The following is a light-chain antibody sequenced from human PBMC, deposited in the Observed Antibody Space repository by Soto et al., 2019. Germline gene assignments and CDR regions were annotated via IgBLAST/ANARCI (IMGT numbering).Light chain of an antibody. CDR1: SSDIGAYNF. CDR2: DVN. Sequence: QSALTQPASVSGSPGQSITISCTGTSSDIGAYNFVSWYQQHPGKAPKLMLYDVNIRPSGVSNSFSGSKSGNTASLTISGLQAEDEADYYCTSWTTGNTMIFGGGTKVTVL. V-gene: IGLV2-14*03. J-gene: IGLJ2*01. CDR3: TSWTTGNTMI.